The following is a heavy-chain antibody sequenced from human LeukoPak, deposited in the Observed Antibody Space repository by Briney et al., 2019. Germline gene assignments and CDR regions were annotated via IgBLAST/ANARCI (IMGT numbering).Heavy chain of an antibody. J-gene: IGHJ2*01. CDR1: GGTFSSYA. CDR3: ARGSMVRAHWYFDL. Sequence: GASVKVSCKASGGTFSSYAISWVRQAPGQGLEWMGRIIPILGIANYAQKFQGRVTITADKSTSTAYMELSSLRSEDTAVYYCARGSMVRAHWYFDLWGRGTLVTVSS. CDR2: IIPILGIA. D-gene: IGHD3-10*01. V-gene: IGHV1-69*04.